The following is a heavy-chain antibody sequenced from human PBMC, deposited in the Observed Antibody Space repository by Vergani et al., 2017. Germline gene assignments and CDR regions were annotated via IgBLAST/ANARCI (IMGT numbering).Heavy chain of an antibody. CDR1: GGTFSSYA. CDR2: IIPILGIA. V-gene: IGHV1-69*04. D-gene: IGHD3-10*01. Sequence: QVQLVQSGAEVKKPGASVKVSCKASGGTFSSYAISWVRQAPGQGLEWMGRIIPILGIANYAQKFQGRVTITADKSTSTAYMELSSLRSEDTAVYYCARVQAPSTGVDYWGQGTLVTVSS. CDR3: ARVQAPSTGVDY. J-gene: IGHJ4*02.